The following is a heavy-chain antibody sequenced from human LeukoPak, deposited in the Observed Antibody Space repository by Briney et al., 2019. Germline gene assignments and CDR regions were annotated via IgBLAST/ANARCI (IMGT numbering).Heavy chain of an antibody. J-gene: IGHJ4*02. Sequence: PSETLSLTCTVSGGSISSYYWSLLRQPPGKGLEWVGYIYYSGSTNYNPSLKSRVTISVDTSKNQFSLKLSSVTAADTAVYYCARHYTHSSGWYFDYWGQGTLVTVSS. V-gene: IGHV4-59*08. CDR2: IYYSGST. CDR1: GGSISSYY. D-gene: IGHD6-19*01. CDR3: ARHYTHSSGWYFDY.